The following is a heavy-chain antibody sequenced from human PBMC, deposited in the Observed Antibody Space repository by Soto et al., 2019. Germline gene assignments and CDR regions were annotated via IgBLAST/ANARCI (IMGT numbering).Heavy chain of an antibody. CDR3: AKDSWYFDL. V-gene: IGHV3-11*04. CDR2: ISGSGDNI. CDR1: GFTFSDYF. Sequence: PGGSLRLSCAASGFTFSDYFMSWIRQAPGKGLEWVSFISGSGDNISYADSVKGRFTISRDNAKNTVSLQMNSLRAEDTGVYYCAKDSWYFDLWSQGSLVTVSS. D-gene: IGHD6-13*01. J-gene: IGHJ4*02.